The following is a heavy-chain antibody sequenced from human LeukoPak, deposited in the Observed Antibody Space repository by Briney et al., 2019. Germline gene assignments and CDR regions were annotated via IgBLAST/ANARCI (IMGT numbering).Heavy chain of an antibody. CDR3: ASYGSGSYYNEPDDY. J-gene: IGHJ4*02. V-gene: IGHV3-21*01. CDR2: ISSSSSYI. CDR1: GFTFSSYS. D-gene: IGHD3-10*01. Sequence: GGSLRLSCAASGFTFSSYSMNWVRQAPGKGLEWVSSISSSSSYIYYADSVKGRFTISRGNAKNSLYLQMNSLRAEDTAVYYCASYGSGSYYNEPDDYWGQGTLVTVSS.